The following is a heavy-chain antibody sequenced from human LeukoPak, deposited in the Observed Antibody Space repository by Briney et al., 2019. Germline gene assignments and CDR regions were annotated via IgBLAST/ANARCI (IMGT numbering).Heavy chain of an antibody. J-gene: IGHJ6*02. V-gene: IGHV4-39*01. CDR2: IYYSGST. CDR1: GGSVSSGSYY. D-gene: IGHD3-9*01. Sequence: SETLSLTCTVSGGSVSSGSYYWSWIRQPPGKGLEWIGSIYYSGSTYYNPSLKSGVTISVDTSKNQFSLKLSSVTAADTAVYYCARQSSDILTGYYRGPYYYYGMDVWGQGTTVTVSS. CDR3: ARQSSDILTGYYRGPYYYYGMDV.